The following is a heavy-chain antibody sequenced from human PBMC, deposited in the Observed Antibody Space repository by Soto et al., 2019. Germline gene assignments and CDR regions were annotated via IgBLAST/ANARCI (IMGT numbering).Heavy chain of an antibody. CDR3: AVGRVADTAMVLSYYSYGMDV. J-gene: IGHJ6*02. V-gene: IGHV1-69*02. Sequence: QVQLVQSGAEVKKPGSSVKVSCKASGGTFSSYTISWVRQAPGQGLEWMGRIIPILGIANYAQKFQGRVTITADKYTRTDYMALNSLRSADTAVYYCAVGRVADTAMVLSYYSYGMDVWGQGTTVTVSS. CDR2: IIPILGIA. CDR1: GGTFSSYT. D-gene: IGHD5-18*01.